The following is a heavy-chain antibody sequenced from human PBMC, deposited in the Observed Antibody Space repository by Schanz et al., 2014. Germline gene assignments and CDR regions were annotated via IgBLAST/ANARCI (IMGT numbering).Heavy chain of an antibody. J-gene: IGHJ4*02. CDR2: ISHDGGNK. D-gene: IGHD1-26*01. CDR1: GFTFSTYA. CDR3: ARDRDQWDGNYLDY. Sequence: QVQLVESGGGVVQPGRSLRLSCAASGFTFSTYAMHWVRQAPGKGLEWVAIISHDGGNKYYADSVKGRFTISRDNSKNTVYLQMNSLTSDDSAVYYCARDRDQWDGNYLDYWGQGTLVTVSS. V-gene: IGHV3-30*04.